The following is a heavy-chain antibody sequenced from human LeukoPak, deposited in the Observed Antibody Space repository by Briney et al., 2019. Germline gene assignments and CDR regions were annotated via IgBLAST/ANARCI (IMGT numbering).Heavy chain of an antibody. V-gene: IGHV3-30*18. J-gene: IGHJ4*02. Sequence: GGSLRLSCAASGFTFSSYGMHWVRQAPGKGVEIVAVMSYDGSNKYYADSLKGRFTISRDNSKNTLYLQMNSLRDEETAVSYCPKDAPYVDTAMVFNFDYWGQGTLVTVSS. CDR2: MSYDGSNK. CDR1: GFTFSSYG. D-gene: IGHD5-18*01. CDR3: PKDAPYVDTAMVFNFDY.